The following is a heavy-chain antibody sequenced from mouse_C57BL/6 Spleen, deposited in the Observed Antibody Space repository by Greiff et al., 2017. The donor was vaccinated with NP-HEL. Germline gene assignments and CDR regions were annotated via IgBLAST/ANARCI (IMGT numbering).Heavy chain of an antibody. CDR2: IDPSDSYT. CDR3: ARRYYDYDGFAY. V-gene: IGHV1-69*01. Sequence: QVQLQQPGAELVMPGASVKLSCKASGYTFTSYWMHWAKQRPGQGLEWIGEIDPSDSYTNYNQKFKGKSTLTVDKSSSTAYMQLSSLTSEDSAVYYCARRYYDYDGFAYWGQGTLVTVSA. J-gene: IGHJ3*01. D-gene: IGHD2-4*01. CDR1: GYTFTSYW.